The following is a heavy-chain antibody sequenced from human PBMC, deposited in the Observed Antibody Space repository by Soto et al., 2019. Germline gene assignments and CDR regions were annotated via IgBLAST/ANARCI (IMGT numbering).Heavy chain of an antibody. V-gene: IGHV4-59*08. CDR2: IYYSGST. J-gene: IGHJ6*02. Sequence: PSETLSLTCAVSGGSISSSNWWSWIRQPPGKGLEWIGYIYYSGSTNYNPSLKSRVTISVDTSKNQFSLKLSSVTAADTAVYYCARGGVVPAAANYYYYYGMDVWGQGTTVTVSS. CDR3: ARGGVVPAAANYYYYYGMDV. D-gene: IGHD2-2*01. CDR1: GGSISSSNW.